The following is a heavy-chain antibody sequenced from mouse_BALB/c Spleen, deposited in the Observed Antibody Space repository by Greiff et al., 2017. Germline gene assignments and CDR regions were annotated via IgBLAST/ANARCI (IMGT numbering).Heavy chain of an antibody. Sequence: VQLQQSGPSLVKPSQTLSLTCSVTGDSITSGYWNWIRKFPGNKLEYMGYISYSGSTYYNPSLKSRISITRDTSKNQYYLQLNSVTTEDTATYYCARSSTGTGGAMDYWGQGTSVTVSS. CDR2: ISYSGST. J-gene: IGHJ4*01. CDR1: GDSITSGY. CDR3: ARSSTGTGGAMDY. D-gene: IGHD4-1*02. V-gene: IGHV3-8*02.